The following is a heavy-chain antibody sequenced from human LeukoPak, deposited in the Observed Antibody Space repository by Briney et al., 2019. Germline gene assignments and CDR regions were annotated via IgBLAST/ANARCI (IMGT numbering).Heavy chain of an antibody. CDR2: ISYSGST. CDR3: ARQGYDILTGYIDAFDI. J-gene: IGHJ3*02. D-gene: IGHD3-9*01. CDR1: GGSFSGYY. Sequence: SETLSLTCAVYGGSFSGYYWSWIRQPPGKGLEWIGYISYSGSTNYNPSLKSRVTISIDTSKNQFSLKLRSVTAADTAVYYCARQGYDILTGYIDAFDIWGQGTMVTVSS. V-gene: IGHV4-59*08.